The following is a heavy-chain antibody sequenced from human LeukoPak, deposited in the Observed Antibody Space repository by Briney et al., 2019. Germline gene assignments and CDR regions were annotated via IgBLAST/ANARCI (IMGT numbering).Heavy chain of an antibody. D-gene: IGHD1-26*01. Sequence: VGSLRLSSAAPGFTTSTNYMNWVPQAPGKGLEWVSIIYTVGSTYYAISAEGRFTISRDNSKNTLYLQMNGLRAEDTAVYYCTTDSAFQPLYGMDVWGQGTTVTVSS. CDR3: TTDSAFQPLYGMDV. CDR2: IYTVGST. J-gene: IGHJ6*02. V-gene: IGHV3-66*01. CDR1: GFTTSTNY.